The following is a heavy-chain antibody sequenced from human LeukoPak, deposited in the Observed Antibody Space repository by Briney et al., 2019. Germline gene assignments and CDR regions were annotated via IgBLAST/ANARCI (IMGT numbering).Heavy chain of an antibody. V-gene: IGHV1-18*01. D-gene: IGHD3-10*01. J-gene: IGHJ4*02. CDR1: GYSFTNYG. Sequence: ASVKVSCKASGYSFTNYGISWVRQAPGQGLEWMGWISAYNGNTNYAQKFQGRVTMTTDTSTTTAYMELGSLRSDDTAVYYCARDHSQLWFGELLNPKLFGHWGQGTLVTVSS. CDR2: ISAYNGNT. CDR3: ARDHSQLWFGELLNPKLFGH.